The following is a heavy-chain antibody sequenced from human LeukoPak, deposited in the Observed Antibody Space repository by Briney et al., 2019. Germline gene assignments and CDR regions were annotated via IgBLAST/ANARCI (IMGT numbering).Heavy chain of an antibody. CDR1: GFTFSSYG. D-gene: IGHD1-26*01. Sequence: GGSLRLSCAASGFTFSSYGMHWVRQAPGKGLEWVAFIRYDGSNKYYADSVKGRFTISRDNSKNTLYLQLNSLRPEDTAVYCCANISYPAHIVGATTDYWGQGTLVTVSS. CDR3: ANISYPAHIVGATTDY. CDR2: IRYDGSNK. V-gene: IGHV3-30*02. J-gene: IGHJ4*02.